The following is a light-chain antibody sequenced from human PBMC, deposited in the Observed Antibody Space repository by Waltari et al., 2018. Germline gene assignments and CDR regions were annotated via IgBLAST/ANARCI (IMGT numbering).Light chain of an antibody. V-gene: IGLV1-44*01. Sequence: QSVLTQPPSASGAPGQRVTTSCSGSKSNIGSSTVNWYQPVPGTAPRLLIYSNDPRPSGVPDRFSGSKSGTSASLAISGLQSEDEADYYCATWDARLTNVLFGGGTKVTVL. J-gene: IGLJ3*02. CDR3: ATWDARLTNVL. CDR2: SND. CDR1: KSNIGSST.